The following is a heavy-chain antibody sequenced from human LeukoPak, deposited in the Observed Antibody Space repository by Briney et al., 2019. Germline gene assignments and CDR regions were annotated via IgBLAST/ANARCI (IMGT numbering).Heavy chain of an antibody. CDR1: GYSISSGYY. CDR3: ARGREQRIYRYSGSYYSFYYYYYMDV. J-gene: IGHJ6*03. CDR2: IYHSGST. Sequence: PSETLSLTCTVSGYSISSGYYWGWIRQPPGKGLEWIGSIYHSGSTNYNPSLESRVTISVDTSKNQFSLKLSSVTAADTAVYYCARGREQRIYRYSGSYYSFYYYYYMDVWGKGTTVTVSS. V-gene: IGHV4-38-2*02. D-gene: IGHD1-26*01.